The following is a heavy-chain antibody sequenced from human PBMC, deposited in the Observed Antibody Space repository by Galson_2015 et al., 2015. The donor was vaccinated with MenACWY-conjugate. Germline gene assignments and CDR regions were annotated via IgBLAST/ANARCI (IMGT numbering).Heavy chain of an antibody. CDR2: ISKSGSPI. V-gene: IGHV3-48*03. CDR3: ARVATWIHQYFYYLDV. Sequence: SLRLSCAVSGFTFTGYEFNWVRQAPGKGLEWLSYISKSGSPIYYADSVKGRFTISRDNTKKSLFLQMNSLTAGDTAVYYCARVATWIHQYFYYLDVWGEGTPVTVSS. D-gene: IGHD5-18*01. J-gene: IGHJ6*03. CDR1: GFTFTGYE.